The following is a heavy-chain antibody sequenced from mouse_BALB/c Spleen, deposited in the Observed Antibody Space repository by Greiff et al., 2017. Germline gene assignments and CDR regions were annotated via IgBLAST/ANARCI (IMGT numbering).Heavy chain of an antibody. D-gene: IGHD1-1*01. J-gene: IGHJ4*01. CDR3: ARYYYYGGARDYAMDY. V-gene: IGHV1-4*02. CDR1: GYTFTSYT. Sequence: QVQLKESAAELARPGASVKMSCKASGYTFTSYTMHWVKQRPGQGLEWIGYINPSSGYTEYNQKFKDKTTLTADKSSSTAYMQLSSLTSEDSAVYYCARYYYYGGARDYAMDYWGQGTSVTVSS. CDR2: INPSSGYT.